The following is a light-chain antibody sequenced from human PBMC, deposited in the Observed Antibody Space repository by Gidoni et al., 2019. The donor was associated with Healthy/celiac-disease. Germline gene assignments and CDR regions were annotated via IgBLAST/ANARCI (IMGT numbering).Light chain of an antibody. J-gene: IGKJ4*01. Sequence: EIQMIQSPSSLSASVGDRVTITCRATLSISSYLNGYQQKPGKAPKLLIYAASSLQRGVPSRFRGGGSGTDFTLTISSLQPEDFATYYCQQSYSTPRTFGGGTKVEIK. CDR3: QQSYSTPRT. CDR1: LSISSY. CDR2: AAS. V-gene: IGKV1-39*01.